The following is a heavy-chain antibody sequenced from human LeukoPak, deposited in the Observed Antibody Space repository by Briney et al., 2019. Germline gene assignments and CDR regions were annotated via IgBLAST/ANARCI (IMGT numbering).Heavy chain of an antibody. CDR3: ARVPLRSFDLDSFDI. CDR1: GGTVSSGTYY. V-gene: IGHV4-61*03. J-gene: IGHJ3*02. Sequence: SETLSLTCTVSGGTVSSGTYYWSWIRQPPGKGLEWIGYMYYSGSTNYNPSLKSRVTISVDTSKNHFSLKLSSMTAADTAVYYCARVPLRSFDLDSFDIWGQGTMVTVSS. D-gene: IGHD3-9*01. CDR2: MYYSGST.